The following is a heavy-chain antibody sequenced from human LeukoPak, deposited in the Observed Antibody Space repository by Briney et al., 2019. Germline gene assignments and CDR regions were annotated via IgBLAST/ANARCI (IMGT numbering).Heavy chain of an antibody. CDR2: IYYSGST. V-gene: IGHV4-38-2*02. Sequence: SETLSLTCTVSGYSISSGYYWGWIRQPPGKGLEWIGSIYYSGSTYYNPSLKSRVTISVDTSKNQFSLKLSSVTAADTAVYYCARSNPPHYYGSGSYYKHWGQGTLVTVSS. CDR3: ARSNPPHYYGSGSYYKH. J-gene: IGHJ1*01. CDR1: GYSISSGYY. D-gene: IGHD3-10*01.